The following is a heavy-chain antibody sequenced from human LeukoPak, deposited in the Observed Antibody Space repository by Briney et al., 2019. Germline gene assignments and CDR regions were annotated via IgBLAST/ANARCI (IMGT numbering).Heavy chain of an antibody. D-gene: IGHD3-9*01. V-gene: IGHV3-48*04. J-gene: IGHJ3*02. CDR1: GFSFISYA. CDR2: ISSSGSTI. Sequence: PGGSLRLSCAASGFSFISYAMSWVRQAPGKGLEWVSYISSSGSTIYYADSVKGRFTISRDNAKNSLYLQMNSLRAEDTAVYYCASPVGLFDWLPRSPFDIWGQGTMVTVSS. CDR3: ASPVGLFDWLPRSPFDI.